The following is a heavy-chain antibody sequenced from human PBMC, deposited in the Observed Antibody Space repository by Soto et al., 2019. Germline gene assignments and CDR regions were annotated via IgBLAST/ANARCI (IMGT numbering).Heavy chain of an antibody. D-gene: IGHD5-18*01. Sequence: GSLRLSCAASGFPFSSYDMHWVRQATGKGLEWVSAIGTAGDTYYPGSVKGRFTISRENAKNSLYLQMNSLRAEDTAVYYCAREERGYSYGSGYYYYGMDVWGQGTTVTVSS. V-gene: IGHV3-13*01. CDR1: GFPFSSYD. CDR3: AREERGYSYGSGYYYYGMDV. J-gene: IGHJ6*02. CDR2: IGTAGDT.